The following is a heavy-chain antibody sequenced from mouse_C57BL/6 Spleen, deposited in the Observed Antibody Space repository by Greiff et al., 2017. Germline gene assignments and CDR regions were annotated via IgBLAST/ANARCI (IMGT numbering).Heavy chain of an antibody. Sequence: VQLVESGEGLVKPGGSLKLSCAASGFTFSSYAMSWVRQTPEKRLEWVAYISSGGDNIYYADTVKGRFTISRDNARNTLYLQMSSLKSEDTAMYYCTRDPLYYYGSSNWYFDVWGTGTTVTVSS. D-gene: IGHD1-1*01. CDR3: TRDPLYYYGSSNWYFDV. CDR2: ISSGGDNI. J-gene: IGHJ1*03. V-gene: IGHV5-9-1*02. CDR1: GFTFSSYA.